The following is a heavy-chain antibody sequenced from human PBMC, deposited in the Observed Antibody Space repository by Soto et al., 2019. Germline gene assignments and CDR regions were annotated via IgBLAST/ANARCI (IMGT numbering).Heavy chain of an antibody. CDR3: ARGAATYFDS. D-gene: IGHD6-13*01. V-gene: IGHV3-11*01. Sequence: GGSLRLSCAASGFTFSDYYMSWIRQAPGKGLEWLSYISPSGDTIYSADSVKGRFTISRDNAKSSLFLQLNSLRAEDTAVYFCARGAATYFDSWGQGTLVPVSS. CDR1: GFTFSDYY. CDR2: ISPSGDTI. J-gene: IGHJ4*02.